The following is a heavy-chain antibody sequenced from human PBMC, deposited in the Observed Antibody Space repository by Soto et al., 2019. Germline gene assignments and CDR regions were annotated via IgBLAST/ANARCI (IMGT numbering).Heavy chain of an antibody. J-gene: IGHJ5*02. V-gene: IGHV4-39*01. CDR3: ARAYTPYYATPNWFDP. Sequence: AETLSLTCTVSGGSISRSSYYWVWIRHPPGKGLEWIGTVYFTGSTYYNPSLKSRVTISVDTSKSQFSLNLSSVTAADTAVYYCARAYTPYYATPNWFDPWGQGTLVTVSS. CDR1: GGSISRSSYY. CDR2: VYFTGST. D-gene: IGHD2-8*01.